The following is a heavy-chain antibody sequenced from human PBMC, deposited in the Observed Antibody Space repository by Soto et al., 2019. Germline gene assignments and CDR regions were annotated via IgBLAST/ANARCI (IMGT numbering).Heavy chain of an antibody. V-gene: IGHV4-59*08. CDR2: IYYSGST. D-gene: IGHD4-17*01. J-gene: IGHJ3*02. CDR1: GGSISSYY. CDR3: ASIRAAPDYDAFDI. Sequence: QVQLQESGPGLVKPSETLSLTCTVSGGSISSYYWSWIRPPPGKGLEWIGYIYYSGSTNYNPSLKSPVTIPVDTSKNQFALKLSSVTAADTAVYCCASIRAAPDYDAFDIWGQGTMVTVSS.